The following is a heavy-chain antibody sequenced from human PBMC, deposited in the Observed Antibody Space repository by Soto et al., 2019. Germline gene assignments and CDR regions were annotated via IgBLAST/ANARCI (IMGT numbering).Heavy chain of an antibody. CDR2: IHYSGRT. J-gene: IGHJ4*02. V-gene: IGHV4-39*01. CDR3: ARHPHARFGEFYFDY. D-gene: IGHD3-10*01. Sequence: QLQLQESGPGLVKPSGTLSLTCAVSGGSISSDNYYWGWIRQPPGKGLEWIGSIHYSGRTYHNPSLKSRVTISVDTSKNQFSLRLNSVTAADTALYYCARHPHARFGEFYFDYWGQGTLVTVSS. CDR1: GGSISSDNYY.